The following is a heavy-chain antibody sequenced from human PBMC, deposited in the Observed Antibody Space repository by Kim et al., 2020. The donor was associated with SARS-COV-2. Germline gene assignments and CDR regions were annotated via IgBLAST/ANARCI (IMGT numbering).Heavy chain of an antibody. J-gene: IGHJ4*02. CDR1: GFTFSSYS. V-gene: IGHV3-21*01. CDR3: ARGEQLDYYFDY. D-gene: IGHD6-13*01. Sequence: GGSLRLSCAASGFTFSSYSMNWVRQAPGKGLEWVSSISSSSSYIYYADSVKGRFTISRDNAKNSLYLQMNSLRAEDTAVYYCARGEQLDYYFDYWGQGTLVTVSS. CDR2: ISSSSSYI.